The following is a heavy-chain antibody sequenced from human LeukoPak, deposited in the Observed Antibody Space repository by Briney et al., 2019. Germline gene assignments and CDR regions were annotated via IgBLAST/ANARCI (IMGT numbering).Heavy chain of an antibody. CDR1: AGSISSYF. V-gene: IGHV4-59*01. Sequence: SETLSLTCTVSAGSISSYFWSWIRQPPGKGLEWIGYIYYSGSTNYNPSLKSRVTISVDTSKNQFSLKLSSVTAADTAVYYCARGSYGSGSYPFDYWGQGTLVTVSS. CDR2: IYYSGST. D-gene: IGHD3-10*01. J-gene: IGHJ4*02. CDR3: ARGSYGSGSYPFDY.